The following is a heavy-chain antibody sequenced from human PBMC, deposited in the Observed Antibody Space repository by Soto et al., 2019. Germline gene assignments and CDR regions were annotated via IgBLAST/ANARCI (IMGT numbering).Heavy chain of an antibody. V-gene: IGHV3-23*01. J-gene: IGHJ4*02. CDR3: AKGLGYCSSNSCIPGDY. Sequence: GGSLRLSCAASGFTFSSYAMSWVRQAPGKGLEWVSAISGSGGSTYYADSVKGRFTISRDNSKNTLYLQMNSLRAEDTAVYYCAKGLGYCSSNSCIPGDYWGQGTLVTVSS. D-gene: IGHD2-2*01. CDR1: GFTFSSYA. CDR2: ISGSGGST.